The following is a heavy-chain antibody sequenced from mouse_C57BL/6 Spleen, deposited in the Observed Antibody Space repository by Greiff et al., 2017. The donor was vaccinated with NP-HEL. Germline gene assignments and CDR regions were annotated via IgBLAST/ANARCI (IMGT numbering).Heavy chain of an antibody. CDR1: GYTFTDYN. J-gene: IGHJ2*01. CDR2: INPNNGGT. CDR3: AREAFDY. V-gene: IGHV1-18*01. Sequence: VQLKESGPELVKPGASVKIPCKSSGYTFTDYNMDWVKQSHGKSLEWIGDINPNNGGTIYNQKFKGKATLTVDKSSSTAYMELRSLTSEDTAVYYCAREAFDYWGQGTTLTVSS.